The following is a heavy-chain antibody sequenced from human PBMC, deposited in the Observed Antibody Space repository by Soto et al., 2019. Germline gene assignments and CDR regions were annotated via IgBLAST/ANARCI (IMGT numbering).Heavy chain of an antibody. CDR1: VGFISSSNW. Sequence: PSETLSLTCAVSVGFISSSNWWIWVRQPPGKGLEWIVEICHSGSTNYNPSLKSRVTISVDKSKNQFSLKLSSVTAADTAVYYCARDTRLRYFDHWGYFEYWGQGTLVTLSS. V-gene: IGHV4-4*02. D-gene: IGHD3-9*01. CDR3: ARDTRLRYFDHWGYFEY. CDR2: ICHSGST. J-gene: IGHJ4*02.